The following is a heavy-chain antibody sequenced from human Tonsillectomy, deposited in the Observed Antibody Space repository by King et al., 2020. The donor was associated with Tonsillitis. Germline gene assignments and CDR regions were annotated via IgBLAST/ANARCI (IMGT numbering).Heavy chain of an antibody. Sequence: VQLVESGGGVVRPGGSLKLSCAASGFTFGDYGMNWVRQVPGKGLEWVSGINWNSANTGYADSVKGRVTISRDNAKNSLYLQMNSLRAEDTALYYCARGTNHICGSGNPYGIAVWGQETGVTVSS. D-gene: IGHD3-10*01. V-gene: IGHV3-20*04. CDR1: GFTFGDYG. CDR2: INWNSANT. J-gene: IGHJ6*02. CDR3: ARGTNHICGSGNPYGIAV.